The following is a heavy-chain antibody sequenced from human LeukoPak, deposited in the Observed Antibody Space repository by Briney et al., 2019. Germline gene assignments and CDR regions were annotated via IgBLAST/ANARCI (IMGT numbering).Heavy chain of an antibody. D-gene: IGHD2-2*01. J-gene: IGHJ4*02. CDR2: ISYDGSNK. CDR1: GFTFSSYA. V-gene: IGHV3-30-3*01. Sequence: GGSLRLSCAASGFTFSSYAMHWVRQAPGKGLEWVAVISYDGSNKYYADSVKGRLTISRDNSKNTLYLQMNSLRAEDTAVYYCARDPSLGYCSSTSCYAYYFDYWGQGTLVTVSS. CDR3: ARDPSLGYCSSTSCYAYYFDY.